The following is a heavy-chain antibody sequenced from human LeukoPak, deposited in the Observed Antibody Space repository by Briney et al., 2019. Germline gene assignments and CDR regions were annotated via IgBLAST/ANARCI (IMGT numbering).Heavy chain of an antibody. Sequence: GESLKISFQGSGYRLTSYWIGWVRPMPGKGLEWMGIIYPGDSDTRYSPSFQGQVTISADKSISTAYLQWSSLKASDTAMYYCARILGQWSGYRYFDYWGQGTLVTVSS. J-gene: IGHJ4*02. D-gene: IGHD3-3*01. CDR1: GYRLTSYW. V-gene: IGHV5-51*01. CDR2: IYPGDSDT. CDR3: ARILGQWSGYRYFDY.